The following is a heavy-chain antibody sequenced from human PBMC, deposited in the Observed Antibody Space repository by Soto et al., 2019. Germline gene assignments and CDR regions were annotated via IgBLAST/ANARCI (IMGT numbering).Heavy chain of an antibody. D-gene: IGHD2-15*01. J-gene: IGHJ6*02. Sequence: GESLKISCKGSGYSFTSYWISWVRQMPGKGLEWMGMIYPSDSYTNYSPSFQGHVTISADKSISTAYLQWSSLKASDTAMYYCARQRYGGSYYYYYGMDVWGQGTTVTVSS. CDR3: ARQRYGGSYYYYYGMDV. CDR1: GYSFTSYW. CDR2: IYPSDSYT. V-gene: IGHV5-10-1*01.